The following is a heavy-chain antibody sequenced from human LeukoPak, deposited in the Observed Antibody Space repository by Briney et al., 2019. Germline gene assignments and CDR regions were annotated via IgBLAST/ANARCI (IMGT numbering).Heavy chain of an antibody. CDR1: GGSISSGGYY. J-gene: IGHJ3*02. Sequence: ASETLSLTCTVSGGSISSGGYYGSWSRQHPGKGLEWIGYIYYSGSTYYNPSLKSRVTISVDTSKNQFSLKLSSVTAADPAVYYCARDRYYGSGRNAFDIWGQGTMVTVSS. V-gene: IGHV4-31*03. CDR2: IYYSGST. CDR3: ARDRYYGSGRNAFDI. D-gene: IGHD3-10*01.